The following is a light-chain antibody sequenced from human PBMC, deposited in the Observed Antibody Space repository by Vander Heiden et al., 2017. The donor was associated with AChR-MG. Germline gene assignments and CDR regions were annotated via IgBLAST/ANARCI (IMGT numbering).Light chain of an antibody. CDR2: GNS. V-gene: IGLV1-40*01. CDR1: SSNIGVGYD. Sequence: QSVLTQPPPVSGAPGQRVPISCTGSSSNIGVGYDVHCYQKLPGTAPKLLIYGNSNRPSGVPDRFSGSKSGTSASLAITGLQAEDEADYYCQSYDSSLSALFGGGTKLTVL. CDR3: QSYDSSLSAL. J-gene: IGLJ2*01.